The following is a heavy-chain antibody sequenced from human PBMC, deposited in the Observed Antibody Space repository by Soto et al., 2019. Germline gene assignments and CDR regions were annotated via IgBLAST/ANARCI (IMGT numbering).Heavy chain of an antibody. J-gene: IGHJ6*02. Sequence: ASVKVSCKASGYTFTSYYMHWVRQAPGQGLEWMGIINPSGGSTSYAQKFQGRVTMTRDTSTSTVYMELSSLRSEDTAVYYCARDYWVDTASFGPHPRDGMDVWGQGTTVTVSS. V-gene: IGHV1-46*01. CDR2: INPSGGST. CDR3: ARDYWVDTASFGPHPRDGMDV. D-gene: IGHD5-18*01. CDR1: GYTFTSYY.